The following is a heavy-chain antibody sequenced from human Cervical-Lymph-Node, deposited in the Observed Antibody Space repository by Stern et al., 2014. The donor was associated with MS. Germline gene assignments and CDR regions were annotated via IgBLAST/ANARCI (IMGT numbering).Heavy chain of an antibody. D-gene: IGHD5-24*01. CDR3: ATSRGGYYSFDY. J-gene: IGHJ4*02. V-gene: IGHV4-61*02. CDR1: GGSISSGNYY. Sequence: VQLVESGPGLVKPSQTLSLTCTVSGGSISSGNYYWSWIRQPAGKGLEWVGHIYVSGSTDYNPSLLSRVTISVDTPKTQFSLKLTSVTAADTAVYYCATSRGGYYSFDYWGQGTLVTVSS. CDR2: IYVSGST.